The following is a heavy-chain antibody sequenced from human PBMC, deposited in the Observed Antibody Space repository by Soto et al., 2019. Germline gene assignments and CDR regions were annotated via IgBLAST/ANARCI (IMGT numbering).Heavy chain of an antibody. J-gene: IGHJ6*02. CDR3: AARHYDFWSGHYGMDV. D-gene: IGHD3-3*01. CDR1: GGSISSGGYY. V-gene: IGHV4-31*03. Sequence: SETLSLTCTVSGGSISSGGYYWSWIRQHPGKGLEWIGYIYYSGSTYYNPSLKSRVTISVDTSKNQFSLKLSSVTAADTAVYYCAARHYDFWSGHYGMDVWGQGTTVTVS. CDR2: IYYSGST.